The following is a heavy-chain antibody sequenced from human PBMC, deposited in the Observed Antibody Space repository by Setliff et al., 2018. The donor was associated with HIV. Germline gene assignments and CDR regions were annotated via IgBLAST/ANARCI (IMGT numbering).Heavy chain of an antibody. D-gene: IGHD3-3*02. Sequence: ASVKVSCKASGYAFTGYGLSWVRQAPGQGLEWMGWINTYNGNTHYAQNLQGRVTMTTDTSTSTAYMELRSLRSDDTAVYYCVSPFSPPGPGGNCWGQGTLVTVSS. V-gene: IGHV1-18*01. CDR2: INTYNGNT. CDR1: GYAFTGYG. CDR3: VSPFSPPGPGGNC. J-gene: IGHJ4*02.